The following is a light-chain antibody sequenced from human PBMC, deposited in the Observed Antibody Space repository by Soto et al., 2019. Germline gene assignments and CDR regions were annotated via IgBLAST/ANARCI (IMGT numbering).Light chain of an antibody. CDR3: QQYSSYPHT. Sequence: EIVLTQSPGTLSLSPGERATLSCRASQTIISSYLAWYQQKPGQAPRLLIYGASSRATGIPDRFSGSGSGTDFTLTIRNLQPDDSATYYRQQYSSYPHTFGQGTKLAIK. J-gene: IGKJ2*01. CDR1: QTIISSY. V-gene: IGKV3-20*01. CDR2: GAS.